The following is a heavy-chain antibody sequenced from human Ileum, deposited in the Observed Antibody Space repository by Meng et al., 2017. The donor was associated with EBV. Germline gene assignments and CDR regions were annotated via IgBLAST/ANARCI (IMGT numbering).Heavy chain of an antibody. CDR1: GGWRTNSSG. D-gene: IGHD2-8*01. Sequence: GQVGGGGGGGGGAAGARSVTCGVAGGWRTNSSGWTWVRRPPGKGLEWIGEIYHSGSTNYNPSLQSRATISVDMSKKQFSLKLRSVTAADTAVYYCARTGVGLAFDYWGLGTLVTVSS. J-gene: IGHJ4*02. CDR3: ARTGVGLAFDY. V-gene: IGHV4-4*02. CDR2: IYHSGST.